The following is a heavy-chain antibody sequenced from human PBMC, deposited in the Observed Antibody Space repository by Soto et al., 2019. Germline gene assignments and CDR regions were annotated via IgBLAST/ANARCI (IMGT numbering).Heavy chain of an antibody. CDR1: GGSISSGGYS. CDR2: IYHSGST. CDR3: ARGLISGSHYSGGWYYFDS. Sequence: PSETLSLTCAVSGGSISSGGYSWSWIRQPPGKGLEWIGYIYHSGSTYYNPSLKSRVTISVHTSKSQFSLELSSVTAADTAVYYCARGLISGSHYSGGWYYFDSWGHGTQVTVS. J-gene: IGHJ4*01. V-gene: IGHV4-30-2*01. D-gene: IGHD1-26*01.